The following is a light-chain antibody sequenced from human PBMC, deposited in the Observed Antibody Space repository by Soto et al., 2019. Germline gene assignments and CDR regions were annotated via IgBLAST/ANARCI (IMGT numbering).Light chain of an antibody. J-gene: IGLJ1*01. CDR1: SSDVGGYDH. Sequence: QSALTQHASVSGSPGQSITISCTGTSSDVGGYDHVSWYQLHPGKAPKLMVFEVSNRPSGVSFRFSGSKSGNTASLTISGLQAEDEADYFCSSYSISTAYLFGTGTRSPS. CDR3: SSYSISTAYL. V-gene: IGLV2-14*01. CDR2: EVS.